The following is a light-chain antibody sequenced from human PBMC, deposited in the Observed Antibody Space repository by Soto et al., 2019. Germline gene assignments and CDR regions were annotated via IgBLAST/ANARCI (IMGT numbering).Light chain of an antibody. CDR1: RSDVGGYNF. V-gene: IGLV2-14*01. J-gene: IGLJ2*01. CDR3: SSYTSTNTLV. Sequence: QSALTQPASVSGSPGQSITISCTGTRSDVGGYNFVSWYQQHPGKVPKLLIYDVTHRPSGVSNRFSASKSANTASLTISGPKAEDEADYYCSSYTSTNTLVFGGGTKVTVL. CDR2: DVT.